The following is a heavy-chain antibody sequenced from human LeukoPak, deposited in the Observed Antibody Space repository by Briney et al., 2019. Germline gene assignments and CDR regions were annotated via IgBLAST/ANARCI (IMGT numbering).Heavy chain of an antibody. CDR1: GFTVSSNY. Sequence: GGSLRLSCAASGFTVSSNYMSWVRQAPGKGLVWVSRIKGDGSHTIYADSVKGRFTISRDNAKNTLYLQMKSLRAEDTAVYYCVRDWDHFDFDSWGQGTLVTVSS. CDR2: IKGDGSHT. CDR3: VRDWDHFDFDS. J-gene: IGHJ5*01. V-gene: IGHV3-74*01. D-gene: IGHD3-9*01.